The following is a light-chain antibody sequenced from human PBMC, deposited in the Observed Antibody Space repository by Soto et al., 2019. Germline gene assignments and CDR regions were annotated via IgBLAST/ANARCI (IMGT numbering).Light chain of an antibody. CDR2: SND. V-gene: IGLV1-44*01. CDR3: ATWDDSLNAAV. CDR1: NSNIGGNT. J-gene: IGLJ1*01. Sequence: QSVMPQPPSASWTPGQRVTISCSGSNSNIGGNTVNWYQQLPGAAPKLLMYSNDQRPSGVPDRFSGSKFGTTASLAISGLQSEDEAHYHCATWDDSLNAAVYGAGTKVTV.